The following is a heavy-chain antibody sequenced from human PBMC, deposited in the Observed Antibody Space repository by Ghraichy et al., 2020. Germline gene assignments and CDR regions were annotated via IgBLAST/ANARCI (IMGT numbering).Heavy chain of an antibody. D-gene: IGHD3-3*01. CDR3: ARILTIFGVVELDY. CDR2: INQDGSEK. J-gene: IGHJ4*02. V-gene: IGHV3-7*01. CDR1: GFTFSSYW. Sequence: GGSLRLSCAASGFTFSSYWMSWVRQAPGKGLEWVANINQDGSEKYYVDSVKGRFTISRDNAKNSLYLQMNSLRAEDTAVYYCARILTIFGVVELDYWGQGTLVTVSS.